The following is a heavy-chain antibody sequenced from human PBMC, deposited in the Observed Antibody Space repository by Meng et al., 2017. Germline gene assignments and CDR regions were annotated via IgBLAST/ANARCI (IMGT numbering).Heavy chain of an antibody. D-gene: IGHD3-22*01. CDR3: ARGYSSRYYYDSSGYYPDY. CDR2: IYHSGST. J-gene: IGHJ4*02. Sequence: SETLSLTCAVSGYSISSGYYWGWIRQPPGKGLEWIGSIYHSGSTYYNPSLKSRVTISVDTSKNQFSLKLSSVTAADTAVYYCARGYSSRYYYDSSGYYPDYWGQGTLVTVSS. CDR1: GYSISSGYY. V-gene: IGHV4-38-2*01.